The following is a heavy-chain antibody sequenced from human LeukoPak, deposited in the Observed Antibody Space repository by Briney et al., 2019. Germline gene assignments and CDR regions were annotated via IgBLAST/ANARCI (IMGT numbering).Heavy chain of an antibody. V-gene: IGHV1-18*01. CDR1: GYTFTSYG. J-gene: IGHJ4*02. D-gene: IGHD3-3*01. CDR3: ARDLFAPYYDFWSGYYSYLDY. Sequence: ASVTVSCKASGYTFTSYGISWVRQAPGQGLEWMGWISAYNGNTNYAQKLQGRVTMTTDTSTSTAYMELRSLRSDDTAVYYCARDLFAPYYDFWSGYYSYLDYWGQGTLVTVSS. CDR2: ISAYNGNT.